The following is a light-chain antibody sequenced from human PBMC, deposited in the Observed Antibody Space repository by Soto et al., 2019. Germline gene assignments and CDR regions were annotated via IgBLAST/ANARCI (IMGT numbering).Light chain of an antibody. CDR2: KAS. CDR1: QSISSW. CDR3: QHWET. Sequence: DIQMTQSPSTLSASVGDRVTITCRASQSISSWLAWYQQKPGKAPKLLIYKASSLESGAPSRFSGSGSGTEFTLTISSLQPDDFATYYCQHWETFGQGTELEIK. V-gene: IGKV1-5*03. J-gene: IGKJ2*01.